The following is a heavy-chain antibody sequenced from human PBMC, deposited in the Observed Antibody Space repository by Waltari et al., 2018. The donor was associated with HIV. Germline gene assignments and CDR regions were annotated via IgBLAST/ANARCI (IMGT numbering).Heavy chain of an antibody. V-gene: IGHV1-8*01. CDR3: TRGWTTRYYYGLDV. Sequence: QVQLVQSGAEVTKPGASVKVSCKASQYTFTAFDINWVRQATGQGLEWMGWMNPKSGNTGYAEKFQGRVTMTRNTSTDTAYMELSSLRSDDTAMYYCTRGWTTRYYYGLDVWGQGTTVIVSS. CDR1: QYTFTAFD. J-gene: IGHJ6*02. CDR2: MNPKSGNT. D-gene: IGHD4-17*01.